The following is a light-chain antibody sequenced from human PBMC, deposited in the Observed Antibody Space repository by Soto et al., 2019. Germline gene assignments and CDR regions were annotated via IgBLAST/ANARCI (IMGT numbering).Light chain of an antibody. CDR1: QGISDSY. CDR3: HQYTNSPYT. CDR2: RIS. Sequence: EIVLTQSPGTLSLSPGQRATLSCRASQGISDSYLAWYQQKPGQAPRLLIYRISTRAPRIPDRFSGSGSGADFTLTINTWEPEDLAVYYCHQYTNSPYTFGQGTKLEIK. J-gene: IGKJ2*01. V-gene: IGKV3-20*01.